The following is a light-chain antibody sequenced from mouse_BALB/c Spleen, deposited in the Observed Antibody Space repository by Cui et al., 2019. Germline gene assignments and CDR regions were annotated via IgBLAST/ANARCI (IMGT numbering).Light chain of an antibody. J-gene: IGKJ1*01. V-gene: IGKV4-80*01. CDR3: HQWSSLPWT. CDR2: GTS. CDR1: SSVNY. Sequence: QNVHTQSPANISASRGQEITLTISASSSVNYMHWYQQKSGTSPKLFIYGTSTLASGVPSRFSGSGSGTFFSLTISSVQSEDAADYYCHQWSSLPWTFGGGTKLEIK.